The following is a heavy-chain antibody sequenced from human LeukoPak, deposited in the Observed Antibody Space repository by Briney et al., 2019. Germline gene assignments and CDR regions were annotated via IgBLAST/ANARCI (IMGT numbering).Heavy chain of an antibody. V-gene: IGHV1-18*01. CDR1: GYTFTSYG. D-gene: IGHD6-19*01. CDR2: ISAYNGST. J-gene: IGHJ6*02. CDR3: ARDLTKWLVGGLGYYYYGMDV. Sequence: GASVKVSCKASGYTFTSYGISWVRQAPGQGLEWMGWISAYNGSTNYAQKLQGRVTMTTDTSTSTAYMELRSLRSDDTAVYYCARDLTKWLVGGLGYYYYGMDVWGQGTTVTVSS.